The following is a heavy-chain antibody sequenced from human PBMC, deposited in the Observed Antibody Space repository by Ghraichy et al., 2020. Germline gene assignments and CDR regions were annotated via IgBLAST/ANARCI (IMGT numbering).Heavy chain of an antibody. CDR1: GFTFSSWS. CDR3: SRDRHAYSSSSGIDY. D-gene: IGHD6-6*01. J-gene: IGHJ4*02. V-gene: IGHV3-48*02. CDR2: ISSSSSSI. Sequence: GESLNISCAASGFTFSSWSMNWVRQAPGKGLEWVSYISSSSSSIYYADSVKGRFTISRDNARNSLHLQMNSLRDEDTAVYYCSRDRHAYSSSSGIDYWGQGTLVTVSS.